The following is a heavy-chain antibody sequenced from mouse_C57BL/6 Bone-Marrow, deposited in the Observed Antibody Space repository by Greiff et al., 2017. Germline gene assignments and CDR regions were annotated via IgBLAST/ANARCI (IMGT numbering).Heavy chain of an antibody. V-gene: IGHV1-81*01. Sequence: VQLQQSGAELARPGASVKLSCKASGYTFTSYGISWVKQRTGQGLEWIGEIYPRSGNTYYNEKFKGKATPTADKSSSTAYMELRSLTSEDSAVYFCARDYYGSSYFYYFDYWGQGTTLTVSS. D-gene: IGHD1-1*01. CDR3: ARDYYGSSYFYYFDY. J-gene: IGHJ2*01. CDR1: GYTFTSYG. CDR2: IYPRSGNT.